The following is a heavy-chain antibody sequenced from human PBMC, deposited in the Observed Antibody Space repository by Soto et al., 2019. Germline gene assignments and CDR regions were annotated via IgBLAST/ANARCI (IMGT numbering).Heavy chain of an antibody. CDR2: IYSGGAT. J-gene: IGHJ4*02. D-gene: IGHD1-1*01. V-gene: IGHV3-66*01. Sequence: EVQLVESGGGLVQPGGSLRLSCAASGFTVSNNYMRWVRQAPGKGLEWVSLIYSGGATYYAESVKGRFTISRDNSKNTLYLQMNSRRAEDTAVYYCARDGTYNWVGGQGILVTVSS. CDR1: GFTVSNNY. CDR3: ARDGTYNWV.